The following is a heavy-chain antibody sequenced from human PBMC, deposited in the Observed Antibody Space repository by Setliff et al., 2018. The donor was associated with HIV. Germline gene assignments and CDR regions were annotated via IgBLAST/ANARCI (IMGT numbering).Heavy chain of an antibody. Sequence: SETLSLTCVVYGGSFSDYYWTWIRQPPEKGLEWIGKINYSGSTDYNSSLRSRVTISVDTSNNQISLKLTSVTAADTAVYYCAGGEVRSRYVSSRAPFYYYYCYMDVWGKGTTVTVSS. CDR1: GGSFSDYY. CDR3: AGGEVRSRYVSSRAPFYYYYCYMDV. V-gene: IGHV4-34*01. CDR2: INYSGST. D-gene: IGHD6-13*01. J-gene: IGHJ6*03.